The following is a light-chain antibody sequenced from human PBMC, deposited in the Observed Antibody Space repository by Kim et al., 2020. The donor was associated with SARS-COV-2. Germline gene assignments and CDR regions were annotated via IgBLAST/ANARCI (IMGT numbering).Light chain of an antibody. J-gene: IGKJ4*01. Sequence: ASVGGSVTMSHQARQRISSWVAWDHSTPGKAPKLLIYAASSLQSGLPSRFSGRGSGTDFTITISSLQPEDCATCDCKQANSFPRTFGGGTKVDIK. CDR3: KQANSFPRT. V-gene: IGKV1-12*01. CDR2: AAS. CDR1: QRISSW.